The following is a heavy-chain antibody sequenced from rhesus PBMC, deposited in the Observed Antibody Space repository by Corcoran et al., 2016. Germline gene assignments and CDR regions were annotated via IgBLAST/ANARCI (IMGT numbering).Heavy chain of an antibody. CDR1: GYSFTNYW. CDR3: AKPRTTYSSGWSGFDF. Sequence: EVQLVQSGAEVKRPGASLKISCKPSGYSFTNYWITWVRPMPGKGLEWMGAIDPSDSDTRYSPSFQGQVTISADKSISTAYLQWTSLKASDSATYYCAKPRTTYSSGWSGFDFWGQGVLVIVSS. CDR2: IDPSDSDT. J-gene: IGHJ4*01. D-gene: IGHD6S26*01. V-gene: IGHV5-2*01.